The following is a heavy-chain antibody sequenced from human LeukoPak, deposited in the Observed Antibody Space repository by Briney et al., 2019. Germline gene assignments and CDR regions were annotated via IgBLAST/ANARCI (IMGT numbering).Heavy chain of an antibody. CDR2: IIPILGIA. J-gene: IGHJ5*02. CDR3: ARGPANGWYNWFDP. V-gene: IGHV1-69*04. CDR1: GGTFSSYA. D-gene: IGHD6-19*01. Sequence: SVKVSCKASGGTFSSYAISWVRQAPGQGLEWMGRIIPILGIANYAQKFQGRVTITADKSTSTAYMELSSLRSEDTAVYYCARGPANGWYNWFDPWGQGTLVTVSS.